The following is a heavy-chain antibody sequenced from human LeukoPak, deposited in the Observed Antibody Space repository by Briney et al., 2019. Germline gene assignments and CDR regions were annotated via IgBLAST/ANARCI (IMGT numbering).Heavy chain of an antibody. V-gene: IGHV3-48*04. D-gene: IGHD5-12*01. CDR3: ARELRGY. CDR2: ISSSSSTI. J-gene: IGHJ4*02. Sequence: GGSLRLSCAASGFTFSSYIMNWVRQAPGKGLEWVSYISSSSSTIYDADTVKGRLTISRDNAKNSLYLQRNSLRAEDTAVYYCARELRGYWGQGTLVTVSS. CDR1: GFTFSSYI.